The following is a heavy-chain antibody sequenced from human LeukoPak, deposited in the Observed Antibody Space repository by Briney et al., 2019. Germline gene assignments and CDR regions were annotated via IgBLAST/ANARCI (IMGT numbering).Heavy chain of an antibody. CDR1: GFTVSSNS. CDR3: TTDGTYYYDSSGYYPPFDY. D-gene: IGHD3-22*01. V-gene: IGHV3-15*01. J-gene: IGHJ4*02. CDR2: IKSKTDGGTT. Sequence: PGGSLRLSCTVSGFTVSSNSMSWVRQAPGKGLEWVGRIKSKTDGGTTDYAAPVKGRFTISRDDSKNTLYLQMNSLKTEDTAVYYCTTDGTYYYDSSGYYPPFDYWGQGTLVTVSS.